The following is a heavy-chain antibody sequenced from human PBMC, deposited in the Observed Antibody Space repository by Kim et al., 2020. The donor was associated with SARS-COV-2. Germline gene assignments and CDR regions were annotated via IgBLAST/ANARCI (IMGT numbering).Heavy chain of an antibody. Sequence: YNPSLRSRVTITVATSKNQFSLKLSSVTAADTAVYYCARHGGYYYYGMDVWGQGTTVTVSS. D-gene: IGHD3-16*01. V-gene: IGHV4-39*01. J-gene: IGHJ6*02. CDR3: ARHGGYYYYGMDV.